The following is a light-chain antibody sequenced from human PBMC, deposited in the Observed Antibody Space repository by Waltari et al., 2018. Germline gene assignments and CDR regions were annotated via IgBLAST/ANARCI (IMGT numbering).Light chain of an antibody. J-gene: IGKJ1*01. Sequence: KSNKKTYCAWYQQKPEQPPMLLIYWASTRKSGVPDRFSGSGSGTDFTRTISSLQAEDVAVYYCQQFQSHLRTFVQGTKVEIK. CDR1: KSNKKTY. V-gene: IGKV4-1*01. CDR3: QQFQSHLRT. CDR2: WAS.